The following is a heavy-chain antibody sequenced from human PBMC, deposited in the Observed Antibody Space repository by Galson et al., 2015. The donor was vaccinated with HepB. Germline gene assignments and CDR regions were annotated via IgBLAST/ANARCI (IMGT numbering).Heavy chain of an antibody. Sequence: VSCKASGYTFTGYYMHWVRQAPGQGLEWMGRINPNSGGTNYAQKFQGRVTMTRDTSISTAYMELSRLRSDDTVVYYCARGGLWFGEPPDYWGQGTLVTVSS. CDR3: ARGGLWFGEPPDY. CDR2: INPNSGGT. V-gene: IGHV1-2*05. CDR1: GYTFTGYY. D-gene: IGHD3-10*01. J-gene: IGHJ4*02.